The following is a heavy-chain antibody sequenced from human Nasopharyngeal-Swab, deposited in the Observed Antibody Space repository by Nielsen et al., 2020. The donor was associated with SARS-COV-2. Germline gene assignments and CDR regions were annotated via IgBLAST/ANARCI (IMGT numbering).Heavy chain of an antibody. D-gene: IGHD2-2*01. Sequence: GGSLRLSCTTSGFTFGDYAMSWVRQAPGKGLEWVGFIRSEANGGTAEYAVSVEGRFSISRDDSKGIAYLQMNSLKTEDTAVYYCTGYSTIFYWGQGTLVTVSS. CDR1: GFTFGDYA. J-gene: IGHJ4*02. CDR2: IRSEANGGTA. CDR3: TGYSTIFY. V-gene: IGHV3-49*04.